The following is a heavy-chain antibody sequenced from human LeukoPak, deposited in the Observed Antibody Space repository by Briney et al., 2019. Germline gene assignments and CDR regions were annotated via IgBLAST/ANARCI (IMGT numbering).Heavy chain of an antibody. J-gene: IGHJ4*02. CDR2: FDPEDGET. Sequence: ASVKVSCKASGYTFTSYGISWVRQAPGKGLEWMGGFDPEDGETIYAQKFQGRVTMTEDTSTDTAYMELSSLRSEDTAVYYCATVTGYSGSYAQFDYWGQGTLVTVSS. V-gene: IGHV1-24*01. D-gene: IGHD1-26*01. CDR3: ATVTGYSGSYAQFDY. CDR1: GYTFTSYG.